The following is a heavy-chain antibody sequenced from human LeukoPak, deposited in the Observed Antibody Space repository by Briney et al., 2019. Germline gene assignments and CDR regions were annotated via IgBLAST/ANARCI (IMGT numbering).Heavy chain of an antibody. CDR1: GYSISSGYY. CDR2: IYYSGTT. Sequence: SETLSLTCAVSGYSISSGYYWGWIRQPPGMGLEWIGSIYYSGTTYYNPSLKSRATISVDTSKNQFSLRLSSVTAADTAIYYCARGGYYYDSSGYSYYYWGQGTLVTVSS. CDR3: ARGGYYYDSSGYSYYY. J-gene: IGHJ4*02. D-gene: IGHD3-22*01. V-gene: IGHV4-38-2*01.